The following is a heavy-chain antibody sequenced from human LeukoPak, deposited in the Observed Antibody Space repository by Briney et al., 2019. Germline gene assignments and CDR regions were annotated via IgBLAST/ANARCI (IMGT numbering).Heavy chain of an antibody. Sequence: GGSLRLSCAASGFTFSSFGMHWVRQAPGKGLEWVSYISRSSSTIYYADSVKGRFTISRDNAKNSLYLQMNSLKAEDTAVYYCARADYGDCIDYWGQGTPVTVSS. CDR2: ISRSSSTI. D-gene: IGHD4-17*01. J-gene: IGHJ4*02. V-gene: IGHV3-48*01. CDR1: GFTFSSFG. CDR3: ARADYGDCIDY.